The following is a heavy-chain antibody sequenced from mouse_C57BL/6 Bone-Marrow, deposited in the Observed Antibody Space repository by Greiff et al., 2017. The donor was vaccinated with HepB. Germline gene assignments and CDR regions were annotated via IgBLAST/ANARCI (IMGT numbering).Heavy chain of an antibody. D-gene: IGHD3-1*01. J-gene: IGHJ4*01. CDR2: IWSGGST. CDR1: GFSLTSYG. Sequence: VQLQQSGPGLVQPSQSLSITCTVSGFSLTSYGVHWVRQSPGKGLEWLGVIWSGGSTDDNAAFISRLSISKDNSKSQVFFKMNSLQADDTAIYYCARNYRHREYYAMDYWGQRTSVTVSS. V-gene: IGHV2-2*01. CDR3: ARNYRHREYYAMDY.